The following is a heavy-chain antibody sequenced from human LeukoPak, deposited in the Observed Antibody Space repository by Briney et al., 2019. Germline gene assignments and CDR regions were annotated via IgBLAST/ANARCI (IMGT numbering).Heavy chain of an antibody. CDR1: GGSISSSNDY. V-gene: IGHV4-39*01. Sequence: SETLSLTCTVSGGSISSSNDYWGWIRQPPEKGLEWIGSVYYSGSTYYNPSLRSRVTISVDTSKSQFSLTLSSVTAADTAVYYCARHMSSAAAEDDFWGQGSLVTVSS. CDR3: ARHMSSAAAEDDF. CDR2: VYYSGST. J-gene: IGHJ4*02. D-gene: IGHD6-13*01.